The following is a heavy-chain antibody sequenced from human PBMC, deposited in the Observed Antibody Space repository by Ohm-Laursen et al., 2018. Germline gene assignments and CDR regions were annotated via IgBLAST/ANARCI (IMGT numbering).Heavy chain of an antibody. CDR1: GFTLRDHG. CDR2: IKSKTDGGTT. CDR3: TTGGYDILTGYSNDFDY. V-gene: IGHV3-15*01. D-gene: IGHD3-9*01. Sequence: GSLRLSCAASGFTLRDHGMHWVRQAPGKGLEWIGRIKSKTDGGTTDYAAPVKGRFTISRDDSKNTLYLQMNSLKTEDTAVYYCTTGGYDILTGYSNDFDYWGQGTLVTVSS. J-gene: IGHJ4*02.